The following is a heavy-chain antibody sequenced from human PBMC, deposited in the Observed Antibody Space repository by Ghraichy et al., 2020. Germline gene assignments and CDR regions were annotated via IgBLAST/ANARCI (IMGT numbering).Heavy chain of an antibody. V-gene: IGHV1-3*01. D-gene: IGHD5-12*01. CDR2: INAGNGNT. J-gene: IGHJ4*02. CDR3: ARELGYAFDY. CDR1: GYTFTSYA. Sequence: ASAKVSCKASGYTFTSYAMHWVRQAPGQRLEWMGWINAGNGNTKYSQKFQGRVTITRDTSASTAYMELSSLGSEDTAVFYCARELGYAFDYWGQGTLVTVSS.